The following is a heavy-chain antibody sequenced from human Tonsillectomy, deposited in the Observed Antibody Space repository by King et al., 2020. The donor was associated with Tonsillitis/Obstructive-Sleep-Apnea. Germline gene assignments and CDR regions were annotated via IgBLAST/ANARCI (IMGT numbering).Heavy chain of an antibody. D-gene: IGHD3-3*01. CDR2: INAGNGNT. V-gene: IGHV1-3*01. CDR3: ARGITIFGVDPFDP. CDR1: GYTFSHYA. Sequence: QLVRSGAEVKKPGASVKVSCKASGYTFSHYAMHWVRHAPGQRLEWMGWINAGNGNTKYSQKFQGRVTITRDTSASTAYMELSSLRSEDTAIYYCARGITIFGVDPFDPWGQGTLVTVSS. J-gene: IGHJ5*02.